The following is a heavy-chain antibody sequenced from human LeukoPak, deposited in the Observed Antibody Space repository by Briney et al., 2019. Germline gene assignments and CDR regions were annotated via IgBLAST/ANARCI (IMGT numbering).Heavy chain of an antibody. CDR1: GFTFSSDA. D-gene: IGHD5-18*01. CDR3: ARDGGYSYGKKGCFEK. CDR2: ISSSGGST. V-gene: IGHV3-23*01. Sequence: GGSLRLSCAASGFTFSSDATRWVRQPPRKGLEWVSAISSSGGSTYYADSVRGRFIISRDSSKNTLYLQMNSLRAEDTAVYYCARDGGYSYGKKGCFEKWGQGTLVTVSS. J-gene: IGHJ4*02.